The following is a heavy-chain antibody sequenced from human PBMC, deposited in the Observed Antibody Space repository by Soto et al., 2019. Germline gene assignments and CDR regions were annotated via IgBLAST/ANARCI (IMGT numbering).Heavy chain of an antibody. CDR3: ARDISNPRWFDP. D-gene: IGHD6-13*01. V-gene: IGHV3-7*01. Sequence: GGSLRLSCAAFGFTFSSYWMSWVRQAPGKGLEWVANIKQDGSEKYYVDSVKGRFTISRDNAKNSLYLQMNSLRAEDTAVYYCARDISNPRWFDPWGQGTLVTVSS. CDR1: GFTFSSYW. CDR2: IKQDGSEK. J-gene: IGHJ5*02.